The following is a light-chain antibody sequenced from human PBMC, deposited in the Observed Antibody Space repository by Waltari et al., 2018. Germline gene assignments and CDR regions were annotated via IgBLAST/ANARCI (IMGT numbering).Light chain of an antibody. V-gene: IGLV2-14*03. CDR3: SSQSSDTVVI. CDR1: SSDVGCHDS. J-gene: IGLJ2*01. Sequence: QSALTQPASVSGSPGQSITISCTGSSSDVGCHDSVSWYQDHPGQAPKVIIYDVNNRPSGVSDRFSGSKSGNTASLTISGLQAEDEANYYCSSQSSDTVVIFGGGTKLTVL. CDR2: DVN.